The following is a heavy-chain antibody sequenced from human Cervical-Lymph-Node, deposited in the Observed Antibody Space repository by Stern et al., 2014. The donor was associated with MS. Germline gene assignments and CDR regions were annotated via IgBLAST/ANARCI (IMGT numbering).Heavy chain of an antibody. D-gene: IGHD3-3*01. CDR3: TRGWSA. Sequence: VQLVESGAEVMQPGASVKVSCKASGYTFTSDDINWVRQVPGQGLEWMGWMNPDSGDTGYAQKFRGNFTRARDLYILPAYIEMSSLKFEDTAVYYCTRGWSAWGQGTLVTVSS. J-gene: IGHJ4*02. V-gene: IGHV1-8*01. CDR1: GYTFTSDD. CDR2: MNPDSGDT.